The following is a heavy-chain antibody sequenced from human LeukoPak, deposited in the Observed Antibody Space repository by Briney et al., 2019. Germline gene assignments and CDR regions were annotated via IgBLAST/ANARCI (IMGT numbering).Heavy chain of an antibody. Sequence: SETLSLTCAVYGGSFSGYYWSWIRQPPGKGLEWIGEINHSGSTNYNPSLKSRVTISVDTSKKQFSLKLSSVTAADTAVYYCAAIPWLPTGFDYWGQGTLVTVSS. CDR1: GGSFSGYY. CDR2: INHSGST. D-gene: IGHD5-24*01. CDR3: AAIPWLPTGFDY. J-gene: IGHJ4*02. V-gene: IGHV4-34*01.